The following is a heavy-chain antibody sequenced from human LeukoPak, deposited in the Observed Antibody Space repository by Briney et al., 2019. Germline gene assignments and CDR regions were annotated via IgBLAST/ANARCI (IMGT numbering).Heavy chain of an antibody. CDR3: ARYPMVVAATGALYYYMDV. CDR1: GGSFSSYY. D-gene: IGHD2-15*01. Sequence: WETLSLTCAVYGGSFSSYYWSWIRQPPGKGLEWIGYIYYSGSTNYNPSLKSRVTVSVDTSKNQFSLRLSSVTAADTAVYYCARYPMVVAATGALYYYMDVWGKGTTVTVSS. J-gene: IGHJ6*03. CDR2: IYYSGST. V-gene: IGHV4-59*12.